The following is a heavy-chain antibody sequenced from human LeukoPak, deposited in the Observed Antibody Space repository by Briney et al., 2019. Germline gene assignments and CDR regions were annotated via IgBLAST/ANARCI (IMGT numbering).Heavy chain of an antibody. CDR3: ASGPPFLKYFEY. V-gene: IGHV3-48*03. J-gene: IGHJ4*02. Sequence: GGSLRLSCAASGFSFSSYEMNWVRQAPGKGLEWVSYISSSSATIYYADSVKGRFTISRDDSNNALYLQMHSLRAEDTALYYCASGPPFLKYFEYWGQGTLVTVSS. D-gene: IGHD3-3*01. CDR2: ISSSSATI. CDR1: GFSFSSYE.